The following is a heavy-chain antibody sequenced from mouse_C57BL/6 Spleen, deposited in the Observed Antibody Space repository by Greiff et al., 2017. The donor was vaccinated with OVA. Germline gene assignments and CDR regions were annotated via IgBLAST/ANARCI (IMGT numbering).Heavy chain of an antibody. CDR2: IDPSDSYT. V-gene: IGHV1-50*01. CDR3: ARTGYSPGYYVDY. Sequence: QVQLQQPGAELVKPGASVKLSCKASGYTFTSYWMQWVQQRPGQGLEWIGEIDPSDSYTNYNQKFKGKATLTVDTSSSTAYMQLSSLTSEDSAVSYCARTGYSPGYYVDYWGQGTTLTVSS. J-gene: IGHJ2*01. D-gene: IGHD2-12*01. CDR1: GYTFTSYW.